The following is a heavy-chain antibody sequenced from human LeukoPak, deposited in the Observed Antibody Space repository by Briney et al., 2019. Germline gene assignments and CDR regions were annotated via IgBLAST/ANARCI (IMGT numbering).Heavy chain of an antibody. V-gene: IGHV3-7*01. CDR1: GFTFSSYW. CDR3: ARGYCSGGSCSPYGAFDI. CDR2: IKQDGSEK. J-gene: IGHJ3*02. D-gene: IGHD2-15*01. Sequence: GGSLRLFCAASGFTFSSYWMSWVRQAPGKGLEWVANIKQDGSEKYYVDSVKGRFTISRDNAKNSLYLQMNSLRAEDTAVYYYARGYCSGGSCSPYGAFDIWGQGTMVTVSS.